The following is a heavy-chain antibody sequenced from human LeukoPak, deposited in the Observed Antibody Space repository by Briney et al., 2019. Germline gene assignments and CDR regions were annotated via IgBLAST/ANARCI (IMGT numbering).Heavy chain of an antibody. CDR1: GFTFSNYG. Sequence: GSLRLSCAASGFTFSNYGMSWIRQPPGKGLEWIGYIYYSGSTNYNPSLKSRVTISVDTSKNQFSLKLSSVTAADTAVYYCVTGKGPNWFDPWGQGTLVTVSS. CDR3: VTGKGPNWFDP. D-gene: IGHD4-23*01. V-gene: IGHV4-59*01. CDR2: IYYSGST. J-gene: IGHJ5*02.